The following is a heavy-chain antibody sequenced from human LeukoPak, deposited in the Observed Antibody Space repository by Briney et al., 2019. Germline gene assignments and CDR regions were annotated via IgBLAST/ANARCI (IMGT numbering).Heavy chain of an antibody. CDR3: AREQQLSNWFDP. CDR1: GSSFTSYW. J-gene: IGHJ5*02. D-gene: IGHD6-13*01. Sequence: GESLKISGKGSGSSFTSYWIGWVRQMPGKGLEWMGIIYPGDSDTRYSPPFQGQVTISADKSISTAYLQWSSLKASDTAMYYCAREQQLSNWFDPWGQGTLVTVSS. V-gene: IGHV5-51*01. CDR2: IYPGDSDT.